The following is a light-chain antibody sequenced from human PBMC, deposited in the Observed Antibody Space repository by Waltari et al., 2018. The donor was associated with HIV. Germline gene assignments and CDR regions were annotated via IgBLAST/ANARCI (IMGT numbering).Light chain of an antibody. V-gene: IGLV2-14*03. CDR3: SSYTSRSVL. J-gene: IGLJ2*01. CDR1: SSDVGGYNY. Sequence: QSALTQPPSVSGSPGQSITISCTGTSSDVGGYNYVSWYQQHPGKAPKLIIFDVSNRPSGVSNRFSGAKSGNTASLTISGLQAEDEADYFCSSYTSRSVLFGGGTKLTVL. CDR2: DVS.